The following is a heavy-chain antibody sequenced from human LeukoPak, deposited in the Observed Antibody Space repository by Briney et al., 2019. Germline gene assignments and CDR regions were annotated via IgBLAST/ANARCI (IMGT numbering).Heavy chain of an antibody. CDR2: MSNDGDNE. J-gene: IGHJ6*02. CDR3: AKDPGSGWYRWSMDV. V-gene: IGHV3-30*18. CDR1: GFSFSSHG. D-gene: IGHD6-19*01. Sequence: DPGSSLRLSCEASGFSFSSHGMHWVRQAPGKGLEWLALMSNDGDNEDYADSVKGRFTISRDNSKNTLYLQMNSLTTEDTALYYCAKDPGSGWYRWSMDVWGQGTTVTVSS.